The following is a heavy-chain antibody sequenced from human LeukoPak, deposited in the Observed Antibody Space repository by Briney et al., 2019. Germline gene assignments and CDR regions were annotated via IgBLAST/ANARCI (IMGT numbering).Heavy chain of an antibody. CDR3: ASPGRGSYYWVY. D-gene: IGHD1-26*01. CDR2: ISSSSSYI. J-gene: IGHJ4*02. Sequence: KPGGSLRLSCAASRFTFSSYSMNRVRQAPGKGLEWVSSISSSSSYIYYADSVKGRFTISRDNAKNSLYLQMNSLRAEDTAVYYCASPGRGSYYWVYWGQGTLVTVSS. V-gene: IGHV3-21*01. CDR1: RFTFSSYS.